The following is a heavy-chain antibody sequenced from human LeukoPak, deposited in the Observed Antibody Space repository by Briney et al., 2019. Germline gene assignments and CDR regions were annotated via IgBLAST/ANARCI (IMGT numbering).Heavy chain of an antibody. Sequence: GGSLRLSCAASGFTFSSYAMHWVRQAPGKGLEWVSAISGSGGSTYYADSVKGRFTISRDNSKNTLYLQMNSLRAEDTAVYYWAKETRGYPLYYYYGMDVWGQGTTVTVSS. V-gene: IGHV3-23*01. CDR1: GFTFSSYA. D-gene: IGHD5-12*01. J-gene: IGHJ6*02. CDR3: AKETRGYPLYYYYGMDV. CDR2: ISGSGGST.